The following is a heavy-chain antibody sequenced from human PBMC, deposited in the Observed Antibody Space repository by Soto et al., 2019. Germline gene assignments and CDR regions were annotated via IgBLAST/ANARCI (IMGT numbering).Heavy chain of an antibody. D-gene: IGHD2-2*02. CDR1: GFTFTSSA. J-gene: IGHJ6*02. CDR2: IVVGSGNT. V-gene: IGHV1-58*01. Sequence: SVKVSCKASGFTFTSSAVQWVRQARGQRLEWIGWIVVGSGNTNYAQKFQERVTITRDMSTSTAYMELSSLRSEDTAVYYCAARYCSSTSCYKYGMDVWGQGTTVTVSS. CDR3: AARYCSSTSCYKYGMDV.